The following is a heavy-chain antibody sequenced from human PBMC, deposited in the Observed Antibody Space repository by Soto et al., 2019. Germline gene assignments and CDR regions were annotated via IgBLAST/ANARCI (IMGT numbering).Heavy chain of an antibody. V-gene: IGHV4-34*01. CDR2: INHLGSI. CDR1: GVSLSDYF. CDR3: AGSRIAAAADIFFDP. Sequence: SEALSLTCVVSGVSLSDYFWSWILQPPGMALEWIGEINHLGSINYNPSLKSRVTISVDTSKNQFSLKLSSVTAADTAVYYCAGSRIAAAADIFFDPWGQGTLVTVSS. D-gene: IGHD6-13*01. J-gene: IGHJ5*02.